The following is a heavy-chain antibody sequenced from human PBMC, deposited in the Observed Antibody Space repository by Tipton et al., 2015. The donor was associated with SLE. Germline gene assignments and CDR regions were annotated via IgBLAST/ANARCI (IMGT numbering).Heavy chain of an antibody. CDR1: GGSISSRTYY. J-gene: IGHJ4*02. D-gene: IGHD6-6*01. CDR3: ARVRISARPGFDY. V-gene: IGHV4-39*07. Sequence: TLSLTCTVSGGSISSRTYYWGWIRQPPGKGLEYIGSIYYSGSTYYNPSLKSRVTISLDTSKNQFSLKLSSVTAADTAVYYCARVRISARPGFDYWGQGTLVTVSS. CDR2: IYYSGST.